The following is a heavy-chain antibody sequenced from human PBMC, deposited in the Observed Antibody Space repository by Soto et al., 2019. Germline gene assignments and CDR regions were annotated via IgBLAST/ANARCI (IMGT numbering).Heavy chain of an antibody. J-gene: IGHJ3*02. CDR1: GGTFSSYA. V-gene: IGHV1-69*13. D-gene: IGHD3-22*01. Sequence: SVKVSCKASGGTFSSYAISWVRQPPGQGLEWMGGIIPIFGTANYAQKFQGRVTITADESTSTAYMELSSLRSEDTAVYYCARDITYYDSSGFRAQDDAFDIWSQGTMVTVSS. CDR3: ARDITYYDSSGFRAQDDAFDI. CDR2: IIPIFGTA.